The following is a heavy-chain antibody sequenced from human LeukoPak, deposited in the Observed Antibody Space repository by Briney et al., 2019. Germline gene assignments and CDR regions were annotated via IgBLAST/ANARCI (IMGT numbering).Heavy chain of an antibody. J-gene: IGHJ4*02. CDR3: ARLGWADGYNFGY. Sequence: SETLSLTCTVSGGSISSSSYYWGWIRQPPGKGLEWIGSIYYSGSTYYNPSLKSRVTISVDTSKNQFSLKLSSVTAADTAVYYCARLGWADGYNFGYWGQGTLVTVSS. CDR2: IYYSGST. D-gene: IGHD5-24*01. V-gene: IGHV4-39*01. CDR1: GGSISSSSYY.